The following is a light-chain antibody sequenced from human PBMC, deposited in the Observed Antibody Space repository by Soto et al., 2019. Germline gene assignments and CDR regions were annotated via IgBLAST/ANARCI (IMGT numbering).Light chain of an antibody. CDR3: QQYNDYWT. CDR2: QAS. CDR1: QSLNIW. V-gene: IGKV1-5*03. J-gene: IGKJ1*01. Sequence: DTQMTQSPSTLSASVGGRVTITCRASQSLNIWLAWYQQKPGRAPKLLIYQASTLASGVPSRFSGSGSGSEFTLTISSLQPDDFATYYCQQYNDYWTFGQGTKVDIK.